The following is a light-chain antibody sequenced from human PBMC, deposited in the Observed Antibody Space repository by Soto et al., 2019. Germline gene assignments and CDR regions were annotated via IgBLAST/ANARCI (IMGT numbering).Light chain of an antibody. Sequence: EIVLTQSPATLSLSPGERATLSCRASQSVSSYLAWYQQKPGQAPRLLIYDASNRATGIPARFSGSGSGTGFTLTISSLEPEDFAVYYCQQRSNWPTFGGGTKV. CDR1: QSVSSY. V-gene: IGKV3-11*01. CDR3: QQRSNWPT. J-gene: IGKJ4*01. CDR2: DAS.